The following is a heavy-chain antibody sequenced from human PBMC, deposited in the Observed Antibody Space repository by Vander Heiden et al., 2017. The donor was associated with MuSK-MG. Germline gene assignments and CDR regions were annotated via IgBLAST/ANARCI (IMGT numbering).Heavy chain of an antibody. D-gene: IGHD4-17*01. CDR3: ASGYGEYVAFKH. J-gene: IGHJ1*01. Sequence: QLQLQESGPGLVKPSETLSLTCTVSGGSISSSSYYSGWVRQPPGKGLEWIGTIYYSGSTYYNPALKSRVTISVDTSKKKFSLKVRSVTAADTAVYYYASGYGEYVAFKHWVQGTLGTVDS. CDR1: GGSISSSSYY. V-gene: IGHV4-39*07. CDR2: IYYSGST.